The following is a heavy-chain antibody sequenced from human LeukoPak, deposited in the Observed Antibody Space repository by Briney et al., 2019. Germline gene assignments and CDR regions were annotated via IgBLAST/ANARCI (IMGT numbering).Heavy chain of an antibody. V-gene: IGHV3-64D*09. CDR2: ISSYGGNT. J-gene: IGHJ4*02. Sequence: PGGSLRLSCSASGFTFRNYGMHWVRQAPGKGLEYVSTISSYGGNTYYADLVKGRFTISRDNSKNTLYLQMSSLRAEDTAVYYCVKDLYSYSFDYWGQGTLVTVSS. CDR1: GFTFRNYG. CDR3: VKDLYSYSFDY. D-gene: IGHD2-8*01.